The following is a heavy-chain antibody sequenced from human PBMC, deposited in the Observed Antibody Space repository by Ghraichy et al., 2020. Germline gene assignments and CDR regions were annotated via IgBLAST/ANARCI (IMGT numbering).Heavy chain of an antibody. CDR3: ARRTRFLIRSDAGIRD. J-gene: IGHJ4*02. CDR2: IYYSGST. Sequence: SETLSLTCTVSGGSISSSSYYWGWIRQPPGKGLEWIGSIYYSGSTYYNPSLKSRVTISVDTSKNQFSLKLSSVTAADTAVYYCARRTRFLIRSDAGIRDWGQGTLVTVSS. V-gene: IGHV4-39*01. CDR1: GGSISSSSYY. D-gene: IGHD3-3*01.